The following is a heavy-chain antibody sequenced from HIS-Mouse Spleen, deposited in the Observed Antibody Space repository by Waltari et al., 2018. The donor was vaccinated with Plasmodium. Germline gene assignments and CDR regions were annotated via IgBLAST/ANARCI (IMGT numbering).Heavy chain of an antibody. Sequence: QVQLQQWGAGLLKPSETLSLTCAVYGRSFSVSSWSWIRRPPGKGLEWIGEINQSGSTNYNPSLKSRVTISVDTSKNQFSLKLSSVTAADTAVYYCARAYYDFWSGYRFDYWGQGTLVTVSS. D-gene: IGHD3-3*01. CDR2: INQSGST. CDR1: GRSFSVSS. J-gene: IGHJ4*02. V-gene: IGHV4-34*01. CDR3: ARAYYDFWSGYRFDY.